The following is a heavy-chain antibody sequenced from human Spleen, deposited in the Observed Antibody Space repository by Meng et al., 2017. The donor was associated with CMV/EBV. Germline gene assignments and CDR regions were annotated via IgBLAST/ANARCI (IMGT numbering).Heavy chain of an antibody. CDR2: ISYTGYI. J-gene: IGHJ3*02. CDR1: GASISANY. CDR3: AGPDDMGSSPHDPFDI. Sequence: SETLSLTCTVSGASISANYWSWSRRPPGKGLEYIGSISYTGYIEYNPSLKGRVAISLDTSKNQFSLKLASVTAADTAMYYCAGPDDMGSSPHDPFDIWGQGTMVPSPQ. V-gene: IGHV4-59*01. D-gene: IGHD1-1*01.